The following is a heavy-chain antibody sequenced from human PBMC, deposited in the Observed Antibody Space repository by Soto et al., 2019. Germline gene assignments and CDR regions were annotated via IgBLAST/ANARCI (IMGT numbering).Heavy chain of an antibody. CDR2: IYHSGST. CDR3: ARQRAGGYAFDC. J-gene: IGHJ3*01. CDR1: GGSISSGGYS. V-gene: IGHV4-30-2*01. Sequence: SEPLSLTCSVSGGSISSGGYSWSRIRQPPGKGLEWIGYIYHSGSTYYNPSLKSRVTISVDRSKNQFSLKLSSVTAADTAVYYCARQRAGGYAFDCRGQGKMITVS. D-gene: IGHD1-26*01.